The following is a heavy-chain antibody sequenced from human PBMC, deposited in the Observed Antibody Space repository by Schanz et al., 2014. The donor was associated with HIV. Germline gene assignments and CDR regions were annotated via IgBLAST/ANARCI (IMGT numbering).Heavy chain of an antibody. CDR1: GGTVNRYA. V-gene: IGHV1-69*19. CDR3: ARRELGAPRYRSWAGEAHYYGMDV. J-gene: IGHJ6*02. D-gene: IGHD6-13*01. CDR2: IIPIFGPA. Sequence: VQLIQSGAEVKKPGSSVKVSCRASGGTVNRYAISWVRQAPGQGLEWMGGIIPIFGPANYSPKFRDRVTMTEDEATSTAYMELSSLSSEDAAIYYCARRELGAPRYRSWAGEAHYYGMDVWGQGTTVTVSS.